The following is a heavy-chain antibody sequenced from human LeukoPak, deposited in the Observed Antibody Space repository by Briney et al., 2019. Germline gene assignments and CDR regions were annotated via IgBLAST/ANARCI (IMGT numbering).Heavy chain of an antibody. CDR3: AKDEGRSDRYGSGSYPPY. J-gene: IGHJ4*02. Sequence: GGSLRLSCAASGFTFSSYAMSWVRQAPGKGLEWVAFVRYDGSNEYYADSVKGRFTISRDNSKKTLYLEMNSLRPEDTAVYYCAKDEGRSDRYGSGSYPPYWGQGTLVTVSS. D-gene: IGHD3-10*01. CDR2: VRYDGSNE. V-gene: IGHV3-30*02. CDR1: GFTFSSYA.